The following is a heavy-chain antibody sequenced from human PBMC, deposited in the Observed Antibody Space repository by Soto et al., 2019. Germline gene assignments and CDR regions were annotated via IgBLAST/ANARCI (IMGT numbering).Heavy chain of an antibody. Sequence: PSETLSLTCAVYGGSFSGYYWSWIRQPPGKGLEWIGEVIHSGSTNYSPSLKSRVTISLNTSKNQFSLNLNSVTAADTAVYYCAGGFSGSGSYYFDYWARGTPVTVSS. D-gene: IGHD3-10*01. CDR1: GGSFSGYY. J-gene: IGHJ4*02. CDR3: AGGFSGSGSYYFDY. CDR2: VIHSGST. V-gene: IGHV4-34*12.